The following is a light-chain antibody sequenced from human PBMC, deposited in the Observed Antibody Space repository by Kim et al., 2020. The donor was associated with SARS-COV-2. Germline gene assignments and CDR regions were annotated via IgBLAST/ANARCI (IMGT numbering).Light chain of an antibody. Sequence: NFMLTQPHSVSESPGKTVTIYCTRSSGSIASNYVQWYQQRPGSAPTTVIYEDNQRPSGVPDRFSGSIDSSSNSASLTISGLKTEDEADYYCQSYDSSNQVFGGGTKLTVL. CDR1: SGSIASNY. J-gene: IGLJ3*02. V-gene: IGLV6-57*04. CDR2: EDN. CDR3: QSYDSSNQV.